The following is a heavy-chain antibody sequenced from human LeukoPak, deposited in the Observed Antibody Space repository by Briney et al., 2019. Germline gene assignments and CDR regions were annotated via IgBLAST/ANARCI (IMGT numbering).Heavy chain of an antibody. CDR1: GFTFSSYG. J-gene: IGHJ4*02. D-gene: IGHD3-10*01. CDR2: ITGGGGST. CDR3: AKGPRTVRFGDRHKEIFDY. Sequence: PGGSLRLSRAASGFTFSSYGMNWVRQAPGKGLEWVSVITGGGGSTYYADSVKGRFTISRDNSKNTLYLQMNSLRAEDTAVYYCAKGPRTVRFGDRHKEIFDYWGQGTLVTVSS. V-gene: IGHV3-23*01.